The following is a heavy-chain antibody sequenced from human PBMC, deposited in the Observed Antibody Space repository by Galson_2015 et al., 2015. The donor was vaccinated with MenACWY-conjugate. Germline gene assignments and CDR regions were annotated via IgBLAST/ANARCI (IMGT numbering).Heavy chain of an antibody. D-gene: IGHD5-18*01. CDR1: GYSFPSYW. CDR3: ARGGFTYGDAFDI. J-gene: IGHJ3*02. Sequence: QSGAEVKKPGESLKISCKGSGYSFPSYWIGWVRLMPGKGLEWMGIVYPGDSETRYSPSFQGQVTISADKSISTAYLQWSSLKASDTAMYYCARGGFTYGDAFDIWGQGTMVTVSS. V-gene: IGHV5-51*03. CDR2: VYPGDSET.